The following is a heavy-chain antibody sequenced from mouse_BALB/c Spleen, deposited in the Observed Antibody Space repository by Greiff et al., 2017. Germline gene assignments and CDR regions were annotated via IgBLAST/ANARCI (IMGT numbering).Heavy chain of an antibody. Sequence: QVQLQQSGAELVRPGSSVKISCKASGYTFTSYWMHWVKQRPGQGLEWIGEINPSNGRTNYNEKFKSKATLTVDKSSSTAYMQLSSLTSEDSAVYYCARIFITTAMDYWGQGTSVTVSS. J-gene: IGHJ4*01. V-gene: IGHV1S81*02. CDR2: INPSNGRT. D-gene: IGHD1-1*01. CDR3: ARIFITTAMDY. CDR1: GYTFTSYW.